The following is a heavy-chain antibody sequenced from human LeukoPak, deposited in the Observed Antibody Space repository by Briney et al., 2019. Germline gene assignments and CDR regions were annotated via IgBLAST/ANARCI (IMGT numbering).Heavy chain of an antibody. D-gene: IGHD4-17*01. CDR3: ARVRATVTTFHSFYYGMDV. J-gene: IGHJ6*02. CDR1: GDSFCSRTYY. CDR2: ISSGGNT. V-gene: IGHV4-39*07. Sequence: SETLSLTCTVSGDSFCSRTYYWGWVRQPPRKGLEYIGTISSGGNTYYNPSLKSRVTISVDTSKNQFSLRLSSVSAADTAVHYCARVRATVTTFHSFYYGMDVWGQGTTVTVSS.